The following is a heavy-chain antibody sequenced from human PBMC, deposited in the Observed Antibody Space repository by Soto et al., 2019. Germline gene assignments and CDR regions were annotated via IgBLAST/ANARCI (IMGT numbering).Heavy chain of an antibody. CDR2: IDPSDSYT. CDR1: GYSFTSYW. J-gene: IGHJ4*02. Sequence: PGESLKISCKGSGYSFTSYWINWVRQMPGRGLEWMGRIDPSDSYTNYSPSFQGHVTISADKSISTAYLQWSSLKASDTAMYYCARQSGGSSWQVEYWGQGTLVTVSS. CDR3: ARQSGGSSWQVEY. D-gene: IGHD6-13*01. V-gene: IGHV5-10-1*01.